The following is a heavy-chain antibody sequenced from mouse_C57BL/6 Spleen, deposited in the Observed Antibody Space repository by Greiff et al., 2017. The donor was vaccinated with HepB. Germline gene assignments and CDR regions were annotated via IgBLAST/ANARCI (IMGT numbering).Heavy chain of an antibody. Sequence: QVQLQQPGAELVRPGSSVKLSCKASGYTFTSYWMDWVKQRPGQGLEWIGNIYPSDSETHYNQKFKDKATLTVDKSSSTAYMQLSSLTSEDSAVYYCARKGDPYYFDYWGQGTTLTVSS. D-gene: IGHD2-13*01. CDR2: IYPSDSET. CDR1: GYTFTSYW. V-gene: IGHV1-61*01. CDR3: ARKGDPYYFDY. J-gene: IGHJ2*01.